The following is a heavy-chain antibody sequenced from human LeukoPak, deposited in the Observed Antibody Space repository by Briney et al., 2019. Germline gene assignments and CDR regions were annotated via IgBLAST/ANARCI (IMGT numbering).Heavy chain of an antibody. J-gene: IGHJ3*02. CDR1: GFTFSSYA. CDR3: AKDLVGATKGGDAFDI. CDR2: ISGSGGST. Sequence: PGGSLRLSCAASGFTFSSYAISWVRQAPGKGLEWVSAISGSGGSTYYADSVKGRFTISRDNSKNPLYLQMNSLRAEDTAVYYCAKDLVGATKGGDAFDIWGQGTMVTVSS. D-gene: IGHD1-26*01. V-gene: IGHV3-23*01.